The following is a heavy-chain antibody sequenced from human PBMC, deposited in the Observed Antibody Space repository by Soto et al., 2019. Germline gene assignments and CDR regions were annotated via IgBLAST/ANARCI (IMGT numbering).Heavy chain of an antibody. CDR3: ASVGRSGWYTPFDY. J-gene: IGHJ4*02. Sequence: ASVKVSCKASGYTFTDYYIHWVRQAPGQGVEWMGWINPNSGGTNYAQKFQGRVTLTGDPSISTAYMELSSLTSDDTAVYYCASVGRSGWYTPFDYWGQGIPVTVSS. CDR1: GYTFTDYY. D-gene: IGHD6-19*01. V-gene: IGHV1-2*02. CDR2: INPNSGGT.